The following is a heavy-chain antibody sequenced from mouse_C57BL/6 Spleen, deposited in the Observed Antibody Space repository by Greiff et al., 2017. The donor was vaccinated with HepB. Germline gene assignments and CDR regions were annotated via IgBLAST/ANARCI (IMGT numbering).Heavy chain of an antibody. J-gene: IGHJ3*01. Sequence: EVMLVESGGGLVKPGGSLKLSCAASGFTFSDYGMHWVRQAPEKGLEWVAYISSGSSTIYYADTVKGRITITRDNAKNTLFLQMTSLRSEDTAMYYCAREDYGSSLAYWGQGTLVTVSA. V-gene: IGHV5-17*01. D-gene: IGHD1-1*01. CDR1: GFTFSDYG. CDR3: AREDYGSSLAY. CDR2: ISSGSSTI.